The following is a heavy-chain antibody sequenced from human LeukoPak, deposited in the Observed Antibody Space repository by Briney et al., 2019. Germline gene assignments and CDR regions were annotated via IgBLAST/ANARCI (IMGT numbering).Heavy chain of an antibody. Sequence: GGSLRLSCAASGFTVSSNYMSWVRQAPGKGLEWVSIIYSDGSTFYADSVKGRFTISRDNSKNTLYLQMNSLRAEDTAVYYCARGGSYLSAFGIWGQGTMVTVSS. CDR2: IYSDGST. D-gene: IGHD1-26*01. J-gene: IGHJ3*02. V-gene: IGHV3-53*01. CDR1: GFTVSSNY. CDR3: ARGGSYLSAFGI.